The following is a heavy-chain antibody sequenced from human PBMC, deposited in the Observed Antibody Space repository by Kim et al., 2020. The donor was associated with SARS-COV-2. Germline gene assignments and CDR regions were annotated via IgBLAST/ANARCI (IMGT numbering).Heavy chain of an antibody. D-gene: IGHD1-26*01. Sequence: PDDSATRYSPSFQGQVTISADKSINTAFLQWSSLKASDTAMYYCARQWVGWGQGTLVTVSS. CDR3: ARQWVG. CDR2: PDDSAT. V-gene: IGHV5-51*01. J-gene: IGHJ4*02.